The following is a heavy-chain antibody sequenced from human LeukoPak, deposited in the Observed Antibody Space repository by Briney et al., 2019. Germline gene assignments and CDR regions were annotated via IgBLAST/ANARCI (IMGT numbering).Heavy chain of an antibody. CDR3: ARVGKIAAALDY. CDR1: GGSISSSSYY. D-gene: IGHD6-13*01. V-gene: IGHV4-39*01. CDR2: IYYSGST. J-gene: IGHJ4*02. Sequence: SETLSLTCTVSGGSISSSSYYWGWIRQPPGKGLEWIGSIYYSGSTYYNPSLRSRVTISVDTSKNQFSLKLSSVTAADTAVYYCARVGKIAAALDYWGQGTLVTVSS.